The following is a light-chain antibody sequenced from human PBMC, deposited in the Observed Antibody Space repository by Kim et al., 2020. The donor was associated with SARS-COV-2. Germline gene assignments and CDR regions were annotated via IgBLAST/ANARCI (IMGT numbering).Light chain of an antibody. J-gene: IGLJ1*01. CDR3: SSYTSSTTLYV. V-gene: IGLV2-14*01. CDR1: SSDVGGYNY. CDR2: DVS. Sequence: QSDLTQPASVSGSPGQSITISCTGTSSDVGGYNYVSWYQQHPGKAPKLMIYDVSKRPSGVSNRFSGSKSGNTASLTISGLQAEDEADYYCSSYTSSTTLYVFGLGTKVTVL.